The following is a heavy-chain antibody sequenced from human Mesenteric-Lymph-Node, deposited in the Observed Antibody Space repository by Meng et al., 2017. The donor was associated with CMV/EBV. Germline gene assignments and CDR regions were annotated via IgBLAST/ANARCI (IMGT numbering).Heavy chain of an antibody. CDR3: ASDLGYCSGGSCYSLGY. D-gene: IGHD2-15*01. CDR1: TFTSYY. J-gene: IGHJ4*02. CDR2: INPSGGST. Sequence: TFTSYYMHWVRQAPGQGLEWMGIINPSGGSTSYAQKFQGRVTMTRDTSTSTVYMELSSLRSEDTAVYYCASDLGYCSGGSCYSLGYWGQGTLVTVSS. V-gene: IGHV1-46*01.